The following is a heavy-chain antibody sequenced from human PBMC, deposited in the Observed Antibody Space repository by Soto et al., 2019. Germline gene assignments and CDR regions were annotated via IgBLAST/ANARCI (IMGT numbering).Heavy chain of an antibody. V-gene: IGHV4-59*08. CDR3: ARGHDITRHDRPNYFDY. CDR2: VYDSGST. Sequence: PSETLSLTCTVSGGSISSYYWNWIRQSPEKGLEWIGYVYDSGSTNYNPSLKSRVTISVDTSKNQLSLKLSSVTAADTAVYYCARGHDITRHDRPNYFDYWGQGTLVTVSS. D-gene: IGHD3-3*01. J-gene: IGHJ4*02. CDR1: GGSISSYY.